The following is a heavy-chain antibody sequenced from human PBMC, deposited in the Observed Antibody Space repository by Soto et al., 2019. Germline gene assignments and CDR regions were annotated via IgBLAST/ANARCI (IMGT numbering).Heavy chain of an antibody. Sequence: ASVKVCCKASGYTFTRYTMNWVRHAPGQRLEWMGWINPDNGNTKYSQKFQDRVIITRDTSASTAYMDLSSMRSEDTAVYYCARGIATGQLDPWGQGTLVTVPS. CDR3: ARGIATGQLDP. CDR2: INPDNGNT. D-gene: IGHD2-15*01. J-gene: IGHJ5*02. CDR1: GYTFTRYT. V-gene: IGHV1-3*01.